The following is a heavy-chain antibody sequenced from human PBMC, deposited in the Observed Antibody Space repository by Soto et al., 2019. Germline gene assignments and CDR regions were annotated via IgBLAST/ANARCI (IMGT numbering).Heavy chain of an antibody. V-gene: IGHV4-59*01. CDR3: AREDSTAYYSPGYFDY. Sequence: PSETLSLTCTVSGGSISSYYWSWIRQPPGKGLEWIGYISYSGSTNYNPSLKSRVTVSVDTSKNQFSLKLSSVTAADTAVYYCAREDSTAYYSPGYFDYWGQGTLVTVS. D-gene: IGHD3-22*01. CDR1: GGSISSYY. CDR2: ISYSGST. J-gene: IGHJ4*02.